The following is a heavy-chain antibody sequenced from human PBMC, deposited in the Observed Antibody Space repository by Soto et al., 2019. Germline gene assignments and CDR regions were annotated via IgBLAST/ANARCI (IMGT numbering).Heavy chain of an antibody. CDR2: NYYSGST. Sequence: LSLTCTISGGSITSGEYYWSWLRQPPGKGLEWIGYNYYSGSTYYNPSLGSRVTISLDTSKNQFSLKLDSLTATDTAVYCCARESVPGYIHHTWFEPWAQGILVTVS. D-gene: IGHD3-16*02. CDR3: ARESVPGYIHHTWFEP. CDR1: GGSITSGEYY. V-gene: IGHV4-30-4*01. J-gene: IGHJ5*02.